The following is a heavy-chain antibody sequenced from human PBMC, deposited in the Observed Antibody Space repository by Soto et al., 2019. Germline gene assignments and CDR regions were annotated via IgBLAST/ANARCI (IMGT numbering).Heavy chain of an antibody. CDR1: GGTFSSYT. D-gene: IGHD6-13*01. CDR3: ARDLKSSSWYVDWFDP. CDR2: IIPILGIA. Sequence: GASVKVSCKASGGTFSSYTISWVRQAPGQGLEWMGRIIPILGIANYAQKFQGRVTITADKSTSTAYMELSSLRSEDTAVYYCARDLKSSSWYVDWFDPWGQGTLVTVSS. J-gene: IGHJ5*02. V-gene: IGHV1-69*04.